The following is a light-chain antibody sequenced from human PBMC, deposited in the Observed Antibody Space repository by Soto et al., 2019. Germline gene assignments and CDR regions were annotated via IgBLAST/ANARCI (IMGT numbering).Light chain of an antibody. J-gene: IGKJ1*01. V-gene: IGKV4-1*01. CDR2: WAS. Sequence: DIVMTQSPDSLAVSLGERATINCKSSQSVFFNSNNKNYLAWYQQKPGQPPKLLIYWASTRKSGVTDRFSGSGSGTDFTLTISSLQAEDVAFYYCQQYYNIPPTFGQGTKVEI. CDR3: QQYYNIPPT. CDR1: QSVFFNSNNKNY.